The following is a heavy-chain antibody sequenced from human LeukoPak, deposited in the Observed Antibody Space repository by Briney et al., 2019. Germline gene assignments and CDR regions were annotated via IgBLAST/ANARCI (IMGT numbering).Heavy chain of an antibody. D-gene: IGHD2-2*01. CDR1: GYSISSGYY. Sequence: RPSETLSLTCTVSGYSISSGYYWGWIRQPPGKGLEWIGSIYHSGSTYYNPSLKSRVTISVDTSKNQFSLKLSSVTAADTAVYYCARVPFCSSTSCYFRAFDIWGQGTMVTVSS. CDR3: ARVPFCSSTSCYFRAFDI. CDR2: IYHSGST. J-gene: IGHJ3*02. V-gene: IGHV4-38-2*02.